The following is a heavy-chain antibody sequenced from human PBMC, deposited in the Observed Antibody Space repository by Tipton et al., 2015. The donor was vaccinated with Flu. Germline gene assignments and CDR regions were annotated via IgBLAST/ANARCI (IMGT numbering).Heavy chain of an antibody. V-gene: IGHV1-69*09. CDR3: ARDLFDCAGITCYQPFDS. CDR1: GGTFSSRG. CDR2: IIPILGIV. J-gene: IGHJ4*02. D-gene: IGHD2-2*01. Sequence: QLVQSGAEVKKPGSSVKVSCKASGGTFSSRGITWVRQAPGQGLEWMGRIIPILGIVNYAQKFQGRVTITADKSTSTAYMELSSLRSEDTAVYYCARDLFDCAGITCYQPFDSWDQGTLVTVSS.